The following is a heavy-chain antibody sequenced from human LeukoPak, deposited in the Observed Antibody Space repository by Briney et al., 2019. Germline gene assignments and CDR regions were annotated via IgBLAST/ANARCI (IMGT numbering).Heavy chain of an antibody. Sequence: GSSVKVSCKASGGTFSSYAISWVRQVPGQGLEWMGRIIPILGIANYAQKFQGRVTITADKSTSTAYMELSSLRSEDTAVYYCARVNYQLLSYAFDIWGQGTMVTVSS. J-gene: IGHJ3*02. V-gene: IGHV1-69*04. CDR3: ARVNYQLLSYAFDI. CDR2: IIPILGIA. CDR1: GGTFSSYA. D-gene: IGHD2-2*01.